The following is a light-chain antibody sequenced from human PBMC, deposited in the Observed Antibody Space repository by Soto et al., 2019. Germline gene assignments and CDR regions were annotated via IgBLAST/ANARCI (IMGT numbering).Light chain of an antibody. CDR2: KAS. CDR3: QQYNSYWT. CDR1: QSISSW. J-gene: IGKJ1*01. Sequence: DIQMTQSPSTLSAYVGDRVTITCRASQSISSWLAWYQQKPGKDPKLLIYKASSLESGVPSRFSGSGSGTEFTLTSSSLQPEEFATYSCQQYNSYWTFGQGTKVEIK. V-gene: IGKV1-5*03.